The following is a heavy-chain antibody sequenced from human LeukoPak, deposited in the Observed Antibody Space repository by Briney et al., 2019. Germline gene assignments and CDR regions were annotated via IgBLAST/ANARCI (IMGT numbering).Heavy chain of an antibody. J-gene: IGHJ4*02. CDR2: IYYSGST. V-gene: IGHV4-59*01. Sequence: SETLSLTCTVSGGSISSYYWSWIRQPPGKGLEWIVYIYYSGSTNYNPSLKSLVTISVDTSKNQFSLKLSSVTAADTAVYYCARVPRLYCSSTSCYRGVFDYWGQGTLVTISS. CDR1: GGSISSYY. CDR3: ARVPRLYCSSTSCYRGVFDY. D-gene: IGHD2-2*02.